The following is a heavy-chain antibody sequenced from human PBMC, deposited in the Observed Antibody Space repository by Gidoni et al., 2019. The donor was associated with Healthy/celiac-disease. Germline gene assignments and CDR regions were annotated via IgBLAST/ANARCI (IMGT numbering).Heavy chain of an antibody. CDR2: IIPILGIA. Sequence: QVQLVQSGAEVKKPGSSVKVSCKASGGTFSSYAISWVRQAPGQGLEWMGRIIPILGIANYAQKFQGRVTITADKSTSTAYMELSSLRSEDTAVYYCVLSGAYGDYVDYWGQGTLVTVSS. J-gene: IGHJ4*02. CDR1: GGTFSSYA. CDR3: VLSGAYGDYVDY. D-gene: IGHD4-17*01. V-gene: IGHV1-69*04.